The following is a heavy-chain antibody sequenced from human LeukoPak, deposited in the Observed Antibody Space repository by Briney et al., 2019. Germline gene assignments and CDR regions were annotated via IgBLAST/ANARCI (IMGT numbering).Heavy chain of an antibody. CDR3: AKGRSKDIVVVVAAIGLPFDY. J-gene: IGHJ4*02. V-gene: IGHV3-48*03. CDR2: ISSSGSTI. Sequence: GGSLRLSCAASEFTFTSYEMNWVRQAPGKGLEWVSYISSSGSTIYYADSVKGRFTISRDNAKNSLYLQMNSLRAGDTAVYYCAKGRSKDIVVVVAAIGLPFDYWGQGTLVTVSS. CDR1: EFTFTSYE. D-gene: IGHD2-15*01.